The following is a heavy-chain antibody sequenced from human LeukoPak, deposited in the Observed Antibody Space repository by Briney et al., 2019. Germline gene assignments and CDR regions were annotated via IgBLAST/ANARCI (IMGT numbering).Heavy chain of an antibody. CDR2: ISWNSGSI. D-gene: IGHD3-3*01. J-gene: IGHJ4*02. CDR3: AKARDYDFWSGFDY. Sequence: GGSLRLSCAASGLTFSNSAMSWVRQAPGKGLEWVSGISWNSGSIGYADSVKGRFTISRDNAKNSLYLQMNSLRAEDMALYYCAKARDYDFWSGFDYWGQGTLVTVSS. V-gene: IGHV3-9*03. CDR1: GLTFSNSA.